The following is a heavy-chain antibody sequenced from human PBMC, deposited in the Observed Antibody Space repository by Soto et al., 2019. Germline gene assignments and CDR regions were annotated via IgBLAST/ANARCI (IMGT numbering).Heavy chain of an antibody. CDR1: GFFFEDYA. J-gene: IGHJ3*01. D-gene: IGHD6-13*01. Sequence: EVQLVESGGGLVQPGRSLRLSCAASGFFFEDYAMHWVRQAPGKGLEWVSAISWNSGNIGYADSVKGRFTISRDNAKNSLYLQMNSLSTDDTAVYYCAKGYIAAPGVLDGIDVWGQGTMVTVSS. CDR2: ISWNSGNI. CDR3: AKGYIAAPGVLDGIDV. V-gene: IGHV3-9*01.